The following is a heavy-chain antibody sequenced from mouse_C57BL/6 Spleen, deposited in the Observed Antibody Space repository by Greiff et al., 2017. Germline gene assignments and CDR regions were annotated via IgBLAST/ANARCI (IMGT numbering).Heavy chain of an antibody. CDR3: ARDGDWYFDV. Sequence: VQLQQPGTELVRPGASVKLSCKASGYTFTDYYINWVKQRPGQGLEWIARIYPGSGNTYYNEKFKGKATLTAEKSSSTAYMQLSSLTSEDSAVYFCARDGDWYFDVWGTGTTVTVSS. D-gene: IGHD1-1*02. J-gene: IGHJ1*03. V-gene: IGHV1-76*01. CDR1: GYTFTDYY. CDR2: IYPGSGNT.